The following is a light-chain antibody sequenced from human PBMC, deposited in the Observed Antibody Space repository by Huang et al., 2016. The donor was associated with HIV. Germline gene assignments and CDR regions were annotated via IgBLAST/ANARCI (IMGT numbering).Light chain of an antibody. J-gene: IGKJ4*01. CDR1: QSVNTF. V-gene: IGKV3-11*01. CDR3: QQRSNRPLT. CDR2: DAA. Sequence: ELVLTQSPATLSLSPGERATLSCRASQSVNTFLAWYQQHPGQAPRRLIYDAANRVTGIPARFSGGGAGTDFTLTISSLGPEDFAFYYCQQRSNRPLTFGGGTKVEIK.